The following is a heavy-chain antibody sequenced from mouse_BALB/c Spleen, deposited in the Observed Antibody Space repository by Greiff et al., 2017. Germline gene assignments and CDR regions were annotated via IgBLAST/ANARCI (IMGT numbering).Heavy chain of an antibody. D-gene: IGHD2-4*01. J-gene: IGHJ3*01. CDR3: ARSPYDYDGGAWFAY. CDR1: GYSITSGYY. CDR2: ISYDGSN. Sequence: ESGPGLVKPSQSLSLTCSVTGYSITSGYYWNWIRQFPGNKLEWMGYISYDGSNNYNPSLKNRISITRDTSKNQFFLKLNSVTTEDTATYYCARSPYDYDGGAWFAYWGQGTLVTVSA. V-gene: IGHV3-6*02.